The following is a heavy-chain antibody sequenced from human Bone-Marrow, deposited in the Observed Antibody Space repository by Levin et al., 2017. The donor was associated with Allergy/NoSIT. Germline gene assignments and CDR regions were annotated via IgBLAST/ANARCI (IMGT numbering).Heavy chain of an antibody. CDR2: ISYDGNNK. CDR3: AKVGYSSGWYYSHFDY. Sequence: GGSLRLSCAASGFTFSSYGMHWVRQAPGKGLEWVAVISYDGNNKYYADSVKGRFTISRDNSKNTLYLQMNSLRAEYTAVYYCAKVGYSSGWYYSHFDYWGQGTLVTVSS. CDR1: GFTFSSYG. D-gene: IGHD6-19*01. V-gene: IGHV3-30*18. J-gene: IGHJ4*02.